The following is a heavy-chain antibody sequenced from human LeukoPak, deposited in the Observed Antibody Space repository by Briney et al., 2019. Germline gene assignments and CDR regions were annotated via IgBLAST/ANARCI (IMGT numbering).Heavy chain of an antibody. CDR1: GFIFSSSA. Sequence: GGSLRLSCAASGFIFSSSAMTWVRQAPGKGLEWVSAISGTGGSTVYADSVKGRLTISRDNSKNTLYLQMSSLRDEDTAIYYCTKGGSYAPPDYWGQGTLVTVSS. D-gene: IGHD1-26*01. CDR3: TKGGSYAPPDY. J-gene: IGHJ4*02. CDR2: ISGTGGST. V-gene: IGHV3-23*01.